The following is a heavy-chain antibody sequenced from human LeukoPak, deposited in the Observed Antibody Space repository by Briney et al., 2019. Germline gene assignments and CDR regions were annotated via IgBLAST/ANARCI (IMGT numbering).Heavy chain of an antibody. CDR1: GYTFTSYG. D-gene: IGHD3-9*01. CDR3: ARYYDILTGYYRYYYYMDV. CDR2: ISAYNGNT. V-gene: IGHV1-18*01. J-gene: IGHJ6*03. Sequence: GASVKVSCKASGYTFTSYGISWVRQAPGQGLEWMGWISAYNGNTNYAQKLQGRVTMTTDTSTSTAYMELRSLRFDDTAVYYCARYYDILTGYYRYYYYMDVWGKGTTFTVSS.